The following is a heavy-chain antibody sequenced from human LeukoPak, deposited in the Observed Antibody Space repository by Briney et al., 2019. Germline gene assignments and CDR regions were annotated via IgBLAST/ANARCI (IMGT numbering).Heavy chain of an antibody. D-gene: IGHD5-24*01. V-gene: IGHV3-33*08. CDR1: GFTFSRHW. J-gene: IGHJ4*02. Sequence: GGSLRLSCAASGFTFSRHWMHWVRQAPGKGLEWVAVIWYDGSNKYYADSVKGRFTISRDNSKNTLYLQMNSLRAEDTAVYYCAREWQGNDYWGQGTLVTVSS. CDR3: AREWQGNDY. CDR2: IWYDGSNK.